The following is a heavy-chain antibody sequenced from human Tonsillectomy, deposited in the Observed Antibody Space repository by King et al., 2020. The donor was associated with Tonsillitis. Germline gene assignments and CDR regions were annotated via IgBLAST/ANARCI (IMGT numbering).Heavy chain of an antibody. D-gene: IGHD3-10*01. CDR3: AREVRGSGTYGEHWFDP. CDR1: GFTFSTYS. J-gene: IGHJ5*02. Sequence: HVQLVESGGGVVQPGRSLRLSCAASGFTFSTYSMHWVRQAPGKGLEWVAVISYDGSNEYYADSVKGRFTISRDNSKNTLYLQMNSLRAEDAAVYYCAREVRGSGTYGEHWFDPWGQGTLVTVSS. CDR2: ISYDGSNE. V-gene: IGHV3-30*04.